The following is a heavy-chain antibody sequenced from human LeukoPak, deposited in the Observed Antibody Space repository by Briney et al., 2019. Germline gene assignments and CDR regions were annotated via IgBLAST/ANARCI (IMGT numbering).Heavy chain of an antibody. CDR2: VSSYNGDT. V-gene: IGHV1-18*01. CDR1: GGTFSSYA. D-gene: IGHD3-9*01. CDR3: VKDWNILTGRNCFDP. Sequence: ASVKVSCKASGGTFSSYAISWVRQAPGQGLEWMGWVSSYNGDTNYAQKFQGRVTMSADTATDTAYMELRSLRFDDTAIYYCVKDWNILTGRNCFDPWGQGTLVTVSS. J-gene: IGHJ5*02.